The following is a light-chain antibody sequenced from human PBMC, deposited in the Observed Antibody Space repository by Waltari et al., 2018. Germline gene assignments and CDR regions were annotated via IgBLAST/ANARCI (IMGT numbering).Light chain of an antibody. CDR1: SGHSNYP. CDR2: VNSDGSH. V-gene: IGLV4-69*01. CDR3: QTGGFGIWV. Sequence: QLMLTQSPSASASLGASVKLTCTLSSGHSNYPIAWHQQQPEKGPRYLMPVNSDGSHNKGDVIPYRFSGSVSGAERYLTISSLQSEDETDYYCQTGGFGIWVFGGGTKLTVL. J-gene: IGLJ3*02.